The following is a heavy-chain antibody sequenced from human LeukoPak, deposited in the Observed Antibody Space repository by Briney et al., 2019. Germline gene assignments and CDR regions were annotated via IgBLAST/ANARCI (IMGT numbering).Heavy chain of an antibody. CDR3: NGMDV. CDR1: GFIFSSYG. Sequence: GRSLRLSCAASGFIFSSYGMHWVRQAPGKGLEWVAVISYDGSNKYYADSVKGRFTISRDNSKNTLYLQMNSLRAEDTAVYYCNGMDVWGQGTTVTVSS. CDR2: ISYDGSNK. V-gene: IGHV3-30*03. J-gene: IGHJ6*02.